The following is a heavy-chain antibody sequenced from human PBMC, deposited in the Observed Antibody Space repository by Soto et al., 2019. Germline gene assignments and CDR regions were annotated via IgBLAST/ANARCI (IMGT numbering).Heavy chain of an antibody. V-gene: IGHV4-39*01. Sequence: QLQLQESGPGLVKPSETLSLTCTVSGGSISSSRSYWGWIRQPPGKGLECIGSIYYSGSTYYSPSLKSRVTISVDTSKNQFSLKLSSVTAADTAVYYCARRGLVGATTFDYWGQGTLVTVPS. CDR1: GGSISSSRSY. J-gene: IGHJ4*02. CDR3: ARRGLVGATTFDY. D-gene: IGHD1-26*01. CDR2: IYYSGST.